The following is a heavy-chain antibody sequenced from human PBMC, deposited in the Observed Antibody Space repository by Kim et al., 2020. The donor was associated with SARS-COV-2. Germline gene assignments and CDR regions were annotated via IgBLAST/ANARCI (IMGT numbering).Heavy chain of an antibody. D-gene: IGHD3-22*01. CDR3: ARAGVVVITGDWFDP. V-gene: IGHV1-18*01. J-gene: IGHJ5*02. Sequence: ARKVQGRVTMTTDTSTSTAYMELRSLRSDDTAVYYCARAGVVVITGDWFDPWGQGTLVTVSS.